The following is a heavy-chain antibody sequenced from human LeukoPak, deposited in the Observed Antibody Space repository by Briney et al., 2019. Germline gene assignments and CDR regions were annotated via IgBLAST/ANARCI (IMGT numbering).Heavy chain of an antibody. CDR1: GGSLSSYY. D-gene: IGHD6-19*01. J-gene: IGHJ4*02. CDR3: ARSSGWNFDY. V-gene: IGHV4-4*07. CDR2: IYTSGST. Sequence: SETLSLTCTVSGGSLSSYYWSWIRQPAGKGLKWIGRIYTSGSTNYNPSLKSRVTMSVDTSKNQFSLKLSSVTAADTAVYYCARSSGWNFDYWGQGTLVTVSS.